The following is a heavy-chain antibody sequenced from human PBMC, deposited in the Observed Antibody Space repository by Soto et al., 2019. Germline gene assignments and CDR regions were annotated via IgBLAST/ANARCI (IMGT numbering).Heavy chain of an antibody. Sequence: PGGSLRLSCAASGFTFSSYSMNWVRQPTGKGLEWVSTIGTAGDTYYAVSVKGRFTISRDNAKNSLSLQMNSLRAGDTAVYFCARGQEVGAHFFDSWGQGTQVTVSS. CDR2: IGTAGDT. D-gene: IGHD2-15*01. CDR3: ARGQEVGAHFFDS. CDR1: GFTFSSYS. V-gene: IGHV3-13*01. J-gene: IGHJ4*02.